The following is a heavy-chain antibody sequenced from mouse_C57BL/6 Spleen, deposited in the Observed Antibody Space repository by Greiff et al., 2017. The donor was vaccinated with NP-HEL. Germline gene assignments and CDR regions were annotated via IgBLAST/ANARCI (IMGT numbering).Heavy chain of an antibody. Sequence: VQLKESGPGLVKPSQSLSLTCSVTGYSITSGYYWNWIRQFPGNKLEWMGYISYDGSNNYNPSLKNQISITRDTSKNQFFLKLNSVNTEDTATYYGASGGGTFDYWSQGTTLTVSS. CDR3: ASGGGTFDY. CDR1: GYSITSGYY. CDR2: ISYDGSN. J-gene: IGHJ2*01. D-gene: IGHD3-3*01. V-gene: IGHV3-6*01.